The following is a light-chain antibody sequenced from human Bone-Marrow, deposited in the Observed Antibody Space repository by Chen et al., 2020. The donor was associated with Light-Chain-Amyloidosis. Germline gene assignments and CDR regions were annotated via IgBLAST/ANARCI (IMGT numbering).Light chain of an antibody. CDR1: SSDVGGDNH. CDR2: EVT. J-gene: IGLJ1*01. Sequence: QSALTQPAPVSGSPGQSSPIPCTGTSSDVGGDNHVSWYQQHPDKAPKLMIYEVTNRPSWVPDRFSGSKSDNTASLTISGLQTEDEADYFCSSYTITNTLVFGSGTRVTVL. CDR3: SSYTITNTLV. V-gene: IGLV2-14*01.